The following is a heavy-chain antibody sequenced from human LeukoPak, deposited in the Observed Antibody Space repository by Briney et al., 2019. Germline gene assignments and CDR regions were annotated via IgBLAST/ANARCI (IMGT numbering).Heavy chain of an antibody. J-gene: IGHJ4*02. CDR3: ARDGYNYLDY. CDR2: IYYSGST. D-gene: IGHD5-24*01. V-gene: IGHV4-59*02. Sequence: SETLSLTCTVSGGSVSGYYWSWIRQPPGKGLEWLGYIYYSGSTYYNPSLKSRVTMSVDMSRNQFSLNLSSVTAADTAVYYCARDGYNYLDYWGQGTLVTVSS. CDR1: GGSVSGYY.